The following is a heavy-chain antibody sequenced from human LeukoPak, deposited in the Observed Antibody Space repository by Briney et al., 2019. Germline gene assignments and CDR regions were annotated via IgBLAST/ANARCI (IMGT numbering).Heavy chain of an antibody. V-gene: IGHV1-69*04. CDR3: AIRRELALYYFDY. CDR2: IIPILGIA. J-gene: IGHJ4*02. D-gene: IGHD1-1*01. CDR1: GGTFSSYA. Sequence: GASVKVSCKASGGTFSSYAISWVRQAPGQGLEWMGRIIPILGIANYAQEFQGRVTITADKSTSTAYMELSSLRSEDTAVYYCAIRRELALYYFDYWGQGTLVTVSS.